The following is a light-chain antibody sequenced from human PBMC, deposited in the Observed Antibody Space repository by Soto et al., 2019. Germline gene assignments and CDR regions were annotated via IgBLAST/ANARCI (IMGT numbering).Light chain of an antibody. CDR2: GAS. Sequence: DIQMTQSPSSLSASVGDRVTITSRASQSISTYLNWYQQKPGKAPRLLIFGASNLQSGVSSRFSDSGSGTDFTLTTSSLQHDRFASCVFPQTNINPRPFGVGTQVEVK. CDR1: QSISTY. CDR3: PQTNINPRP. J-gene: IGKJ4*01. V-gene: IGKV1-39*01.